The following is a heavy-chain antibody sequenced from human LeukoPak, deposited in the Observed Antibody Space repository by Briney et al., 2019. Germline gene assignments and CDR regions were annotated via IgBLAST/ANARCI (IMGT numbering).Heavy chain of an antibody. CDR2: INPDGGVT. CDR1: GYSFTGYY. J-gene: IGHJ6*03. V-gene: IGHV1-2*02. Sequence: GASMKVSRKASGYSFTGYYIHWVRQAPGQGLEWMGWINPDGGVTKSAQNFQGRVTTTRDKSINTVYMELSGLTSDDTALYYCARGPNHYYYMDFWGTGTTVSVSS. D-gene: IGHD2-8*01. CDR3: ARGPNHYYYMDF.